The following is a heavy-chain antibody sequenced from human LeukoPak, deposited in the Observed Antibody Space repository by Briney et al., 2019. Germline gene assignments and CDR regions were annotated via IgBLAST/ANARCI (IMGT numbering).Heavy chain of an antibody. J-gene: IGHJ4*02. V-gene: IGHV4-31*03. D-gene: IGHD3-10*01. CDR2: IYYSGST. Sequence: SETLSPTCTVSGGSISSGGYYWSWIRQHPGKGLEWIGYIYYSGSTYYNPSLKSRVTISVDTSKNQFSLKLSSVTAADTAVYYCARDGSGSYYLFDYWGQGTLVTVSS. CDR3: ARDGSGSYYLFDY. CDR1: GGSISSGGYY.